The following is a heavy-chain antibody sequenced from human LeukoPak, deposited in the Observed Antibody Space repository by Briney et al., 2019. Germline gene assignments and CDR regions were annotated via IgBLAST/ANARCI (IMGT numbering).Heavy chain of an antibody. CDR1: GSTFSSYW. J-gene: IGHJ4*02. Sequence: GGSLRLSCAASGSTFSSYWMHWVRQAPGKGLVWVSRINSDGSSTSYADSVKGRFTISRENAKNTVYLQMNSLRAEDTAVYYCARGRRIAAAGLYYFDYWGQGTLVTVSS. CDR3: ARGRRIAAAGLYYFDY. V-gene: IGHV3-74*01. CDR2: INSDGSST. D-gene: IGHD6-13*01.